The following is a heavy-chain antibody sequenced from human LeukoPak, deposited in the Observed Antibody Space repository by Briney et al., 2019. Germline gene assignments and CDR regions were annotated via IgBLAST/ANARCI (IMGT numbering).Heavy chain of an antibody. CDR3: ARVEMATTRAFDY. CDR2: FDPEDGET. J-gene: IGHJ4*02. CDR1: GYTLTELS. D-gene: IGHD5-24*01. Sequence: GASVKVSCKVSGYTLTELSMHWVRQAPGKGLEWMGGFDPEDGETIYAQKFQGRVTITADKSTSTAYMELSSLRSEDTAVYYCARVEMATTRAFDYWGQGTLVTVSS. V-gene: IGHV1-24*01.